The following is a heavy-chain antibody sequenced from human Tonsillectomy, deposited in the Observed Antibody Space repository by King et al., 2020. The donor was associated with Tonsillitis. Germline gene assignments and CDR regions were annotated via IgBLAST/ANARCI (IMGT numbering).Heavy chain of an antibody. Sequence: QLQESGPGLVKPSQTLSLTCTVSGASISSGIYYWSWIRQPAGKGLEWIGRIYTSGSTNYNPSLKSRVTMSVDTSKNQFSLKLSSVTAADTAIYFCARDYYGVGFDPWGQGALVTVSS. CDR1: GASISSGIYY. D-gene: IGHD4-17*01. CDR3: ARDYYGVGFDP. V-gene: IGHV4-61*02. J-gene: IGHJ5*02. CDR2: IYTSGST.